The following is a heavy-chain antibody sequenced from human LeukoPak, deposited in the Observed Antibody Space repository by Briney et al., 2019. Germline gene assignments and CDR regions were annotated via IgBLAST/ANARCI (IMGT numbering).Heavy chain of an antibody. J-gene: IGHJ4*02. D-gene: IGHD6-6*01. CDR3: AKGSRSIAVDNPCDY. Sequence: GGSLRLSCAASGFTFSTYAMSWVRQAPGKGLEWVSVISSSGGSTYYADSVKGRFTIFRDNSKNTLYLQMSSLRAEDTAVYYCAKGSRSIAVDNPCDYWGQGTLVTVSS. V-gene: IGHV3-23*01. CDR2: ISSSGGST. CDR1: GFTFSTYA.